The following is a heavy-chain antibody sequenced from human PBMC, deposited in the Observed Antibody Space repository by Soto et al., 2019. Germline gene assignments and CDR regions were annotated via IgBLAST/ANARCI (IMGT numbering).Heavy chain of an antibody. Sequence: PGGSLRLSCAASGVTFSSSWMSWVRQAAGKGLEWVANIKQDGSEKYYVDSVKGRFTISRDNAKNSLYLQMNSLRAEDTAVYYCASRITAAGAYDYWGQGTLVTVSS. CDR3: ASRITAAGAYDY. CDR1: GVTFSSSW. D-gene: IGHD6-13*01. CDR2: IKQDGSEK. J-gene: IGHJ4*02. V-gene: IGHV3-7*01.